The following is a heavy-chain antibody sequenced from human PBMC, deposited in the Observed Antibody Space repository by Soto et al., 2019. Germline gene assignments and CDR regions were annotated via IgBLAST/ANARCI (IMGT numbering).Heavy chain of an antibody. CDR2: IYYSGST. V-gene: IGHV4-31*03. D-gene: IGHD2-21*01. CDR3: ARLQVVMAEGTFDY. CDR1: GGSISSGGYY. Sequence: QVPLQESGPGLVKPSQTLFLTCTVSGGSISSGGYYWSWIRQHPGKGLEWIGYIYYSGSTYYNPSLKSRVTISIDTSKNQFSLKLRSVTAADTAVYYCARLQVVMAEGTFDYWGQGTLVTVSS. J-gene: IGHJ4*02.